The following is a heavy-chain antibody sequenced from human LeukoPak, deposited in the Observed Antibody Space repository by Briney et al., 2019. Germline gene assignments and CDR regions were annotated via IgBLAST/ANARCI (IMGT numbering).Heavy chain of an antibody. Sequence: SENLSLTCKVAGGSISSYYWSWIRQPPGKGLDWIGYIYYSGSTSYNPSLKSRVTVSVDTSKNQFSLKLSSVTAADTAVYYCARGLGSGDSCYASWGQGALVTVSS. CDR3: ARGLGSGDSCYAS. CDR2: IYYSGST. J-gene: IGHJ4*02. CDR1: GGSISSYY. D-gene: IGHD2-15*01. V-gene: IGHV4-59*01.